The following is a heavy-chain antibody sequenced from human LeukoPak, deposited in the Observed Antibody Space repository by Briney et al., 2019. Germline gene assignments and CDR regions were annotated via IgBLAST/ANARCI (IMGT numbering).Heavy chain of an antibody. J-gene: IGHJ4*02. CDR1: GFTFSNYT. D-gene: IGHD2-21*02. CDR3: AKDQGRHNVVVTDYYFDD. V-gene: IGHV3-21*04. Sequence: GGSLRLSCEASGFTFSNYTINWVRQPPGKRPEWVSAISRTSSYIYYADSVKGRFVISRDNAKNSLYLQMNSLRAEDTAVYYCAKDQGRHNVVVTDYYFDDWGQGTLVTVSS. CDR2: ISRTSSYI.